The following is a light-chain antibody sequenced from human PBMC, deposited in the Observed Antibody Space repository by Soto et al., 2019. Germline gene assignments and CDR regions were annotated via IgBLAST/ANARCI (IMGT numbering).Light chain of an antibody. CDR3: QQSYSTSTWT. CDR2: AES. Sequence: IQMTQSPSSLSASVGDRVTITCRASQSIRSYLNWYQQKPGKAPKLLIYAESSLRSGVPSRSSGSGSGTDFTLTISSLQPADFATYYCQQSYSTSTWTFGQGTKVEIK. V-gene: IGKV1-39*01. J-gene: IGKJ1*01. CDR1: QSIRSY.